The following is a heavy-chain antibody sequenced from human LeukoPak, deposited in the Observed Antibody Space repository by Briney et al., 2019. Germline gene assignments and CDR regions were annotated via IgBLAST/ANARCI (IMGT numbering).Heavy chain of an antibody. V-gene: IGHV3-30*04. CDR3: ARDGPGDASAFDI. D-gene: IGHD7-27*01. CDR1: GFTFSSYA. J-gene: IGHJ3*02. Sequence: PGGSLRLSCAASGFTFSSYAMHWVRQAPGKGLEWVAVISYDGSYKYYADSVKGRFTISRDNSKNTLYLQMNSLRAEDTAVYYCARDGPGDASAFDIWGQGTMVTVSS. CDR2: ISYDGSYK.